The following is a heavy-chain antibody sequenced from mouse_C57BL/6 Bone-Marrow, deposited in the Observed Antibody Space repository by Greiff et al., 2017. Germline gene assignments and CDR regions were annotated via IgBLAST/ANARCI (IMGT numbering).Heavy chain of an antibody. D-gene: IGHD5-1*01. CDR3: ARSSTFFYYFDY. V-gene: IGHV1-47*01. Sequence: QVQLKESGAELVKPGASVKMSCKASGYTFTTYPIEWMKQNHGKSLEWIGNFHPYNDDTKYNEKFKGKATLTVEKSSNTVYLELSRLTSDDSAVXYSARSSTFFYYFDYWGQGTTLTVSS. J-gene: IGHJ2*01. CDR1: GYTFTTYP. CDR2: FHPYNDDT.